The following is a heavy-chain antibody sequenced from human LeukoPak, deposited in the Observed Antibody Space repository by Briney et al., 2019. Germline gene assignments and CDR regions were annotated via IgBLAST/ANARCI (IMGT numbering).Heavy chain of an antibody. V-gene: IGHV1-2*02. Sequence: GASVKVSCKASGYTFTGYYMHWVRQAPGQGLEWMGWINLNSGGTNYAQKFQGRVTMTRDTSISTAYMELSRLRSDDTAVYYCARDLWFGEMGYFDYWGQGTLVTVSS. D-gene: IGHD3-10*01. J-gene: IGHJ4*02. CDR3: ARDLWFGEMGYFDY. CDR2: INLNSGGT. CDR1: GYTFTGYY.